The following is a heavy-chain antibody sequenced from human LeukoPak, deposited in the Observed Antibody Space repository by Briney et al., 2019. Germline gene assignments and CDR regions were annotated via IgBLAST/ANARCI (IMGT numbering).Heavy chain of an antibody. CDR1: GFTFSGSA. CDR2: IRSKANSYAT. CDR3: TRHADTAMVSLV. D-gene: IGHD5-18*01. J-gene: IGHJ6*04. V-gene: IGHV3-73*01. Sequence: GGSLRLSCAASGFTFSGSAMHWVRQASGKGLEWVGRIRSKANSYATAYAASVKGRFTISRDDSKNTAYLQINSLKTEDTAVYYCTRHADTAMVSLVWGKGTTVTVSS.